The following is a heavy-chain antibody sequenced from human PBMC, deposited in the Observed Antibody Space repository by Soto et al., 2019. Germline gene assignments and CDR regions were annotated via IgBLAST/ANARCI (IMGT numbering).Heavy chain of an antibody. D-gene: IGHD5-18*01. Sequence: QMQLVQSGPEVKKPGTSVKVSCKASGFTFTSSAMQWVRQARGQRLEWIGWIVVGSGNTNYAQKFQERVTITRDMSTSTAYMELSSLRSEDTAVYYCAADPRIQLWLPGYGMDVWGQGTTVTVSS. J-gene: IGHJ6*02. CDR1: GFTFTSSA. CDR3: AADPRIQLWLPGYGMDV. V-gene: IGHV1-58*02. CDR2: IVVGSGNT.